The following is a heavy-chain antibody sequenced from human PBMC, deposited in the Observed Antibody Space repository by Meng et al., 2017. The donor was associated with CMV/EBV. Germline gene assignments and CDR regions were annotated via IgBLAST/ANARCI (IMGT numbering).Heavy chain of an antibody. CDR1: RFTVSRYS. V-gene: IGHV3-21*01. CDR3: ARFPYYYDSSGYLGP. Sequence: SRFTVSRYSMRSGRQDPGKGLELFASISSSSSYISYADSVKGRFTISRDNAKNSLYLKMNSLRAEDTAVYYCARFPYYYDSSGYLGPRGQGTLVTVSS. D-gene: IGHD3-22*01. J-gene: IGHJ5*02. CDR2: ISSSSSYI.